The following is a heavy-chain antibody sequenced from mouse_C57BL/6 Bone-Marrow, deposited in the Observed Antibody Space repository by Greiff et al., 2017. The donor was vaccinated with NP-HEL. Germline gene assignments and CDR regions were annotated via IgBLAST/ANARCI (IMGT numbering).Heavy chain of an antibody. CDR1: GYTFTSYD. J-gene: IGHJ4*01. Sequence: VQLQESGPELVKPGASVKLSCKASGYTFTSYDINWVKQRPGQGLEWIGWIYPRDGSTKYNEKFKGKATLTVDTSSSTAYMELHSLTSEDSAVYFCASPFYYYGSTPYYYAMDYWGQGTSVTVSS. CDR2: IYPRDGST. V-gene: IGHV1-85*01. CDR3: ASPFYYYGSTPYYYAMDY. D-gene: IGHD1-1*01.